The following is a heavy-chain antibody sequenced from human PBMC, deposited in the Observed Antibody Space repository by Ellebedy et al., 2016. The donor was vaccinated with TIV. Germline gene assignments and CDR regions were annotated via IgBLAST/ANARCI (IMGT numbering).Heavy chain of an antibody. Sequence: GESLKISXAASGFTFSDYYMSWIRQAPGKGLEWVSYISSSGSTIYYADSVKGRFTISRDNAKNSLYLQMNSLRAEDTAVYYCARDDEGIAGLGFDYWGQGTLVTVSS. CDR1: GFTFSDYY. J-gene: IGHJ4*02. CDR2: ISSSGSTI. CDR3: ARDDEGIAGLGFDY. V-gene: IGHV3-11*04. D-gene: IGHD6-13*01.